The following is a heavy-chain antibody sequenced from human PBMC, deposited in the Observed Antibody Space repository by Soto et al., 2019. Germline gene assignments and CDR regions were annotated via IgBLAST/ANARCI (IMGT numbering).Heavy chain of an antibody. Sequence: SETLSLTCTVSGGSISSSSYYWGWIRQPPGKGLEWIGSIYYSGSTYYNPSLKSRVTISVDTSKNQFSLKLSSVTAADTAVYYCARQVGDTPWFDPWGQGTLVTVSS. J-gene: IGHJ5*02. CDR3: ARQVGDTPWFDP. D-gene: IGHD1-26*01. CDR1: GGSISSSSYY. CDR2: IYYSGST. V-gene: IGHV4-39*01.